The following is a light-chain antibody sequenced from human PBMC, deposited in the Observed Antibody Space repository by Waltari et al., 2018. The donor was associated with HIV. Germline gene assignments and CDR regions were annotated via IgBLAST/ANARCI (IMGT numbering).Light chain of an antibody. CDR1: SSDVGDYDY. Sequence: QSALTQPPSASGSLGQSVTISCTGTSSDVGDYDYVSWYQQHPGKAPKLLIYGVNRRPSGVPDRFSGSKSGDTASLTISGLQAEDEADYHCSSYADTYSVIFGGGTTLTVL. CDR2: GVN. J-gene: IGLJ2*01. V-gene: IGLV2-8*01. CDR3: SSYADTYSVI.